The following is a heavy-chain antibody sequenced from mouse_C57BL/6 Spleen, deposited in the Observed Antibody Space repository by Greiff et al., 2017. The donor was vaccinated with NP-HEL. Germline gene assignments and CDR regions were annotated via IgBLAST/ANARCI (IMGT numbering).Heavy chain of an antibody. CDR2: INPNYGTT. J-gene: IGHJ3*01. Sequence: VQLQQSGPELVKPGASVKISCKASGYSFTDYNMNWVKQSNGKSLEWIGVINPNYGTTSYNQKFKGKATLNVDQSSSTADMQLNSLTSEDSAVYYGAREGDSSGYGGAYWGQGTLVTVSA. CDR3: AREGDSSGYGGAY. D-gene: IGHD3-2*02. V-gene: IGHV1-39*01. CDR1: GYSFTDYN.